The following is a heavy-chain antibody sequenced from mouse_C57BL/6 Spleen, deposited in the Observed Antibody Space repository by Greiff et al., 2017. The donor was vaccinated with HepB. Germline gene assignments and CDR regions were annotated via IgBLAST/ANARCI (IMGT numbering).Heavy chain of an antibody. CDR2: IHPNSGST. J-gene: IGHJ4*01. D-gene: IGHD2-4*01. CDR3: ALYDYDGDYYAMDY. CDR1: GYTFTSYW. Sequence: QVQLQQPGAELVKPGASVKLSCKASGYTFTSYWVHWVKQRPGQGLEWIGMIHPNSGSTNYNEKFKSKATLTVDKSSSTAYMQLSSLTSEDSAVYYCALYDYDGDYYAMDYWGQGTSVTVSS. V-gene: IGHV1-64*01.